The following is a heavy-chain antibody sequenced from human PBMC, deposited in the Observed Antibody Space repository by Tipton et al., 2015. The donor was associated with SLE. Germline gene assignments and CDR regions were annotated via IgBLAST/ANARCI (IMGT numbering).Heavy chain of an antibody. CDR1: GFTVSSNY. J-gene: IGHJ6*03. CDR2: IYSGGST. Sequence: SLRLSCAASGFTVSSNYMSWVRQAPGKGLEWVSVIYSGGSTYYADSVKGRFTISRDNAKNSLYLQMNSLRAEDTAVYYCAREYTSGYFYMDVWGKGTTVTVSS. D-gene: IGHD6-19*01. CDR3: AREYTSGYFYMDV. V-gene: IGHV3-53*05.